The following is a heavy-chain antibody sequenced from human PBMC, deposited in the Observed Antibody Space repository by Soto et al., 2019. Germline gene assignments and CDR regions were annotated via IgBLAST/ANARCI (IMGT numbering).Heavy chain of an antibody. D-gene: IGHD3-10*01. J-gene: IGHJ4*02. Sequence: QVQLVQSGAEVKRPGSSVKVSCKASGDTFTFYSINWVRQAPGLGLEWMGRINPILSMSNYAQRCQGRVTMTADKSTSKAYVELSSLRSEDTAIYYCASSYGSGYRAFDYWGQGALVTVSS. CDR1: GDTFTFYS. V-gene: IGHV1-69*02. CDR2: INPILSMS. CDR3: ASSYGSGYRAFDY.